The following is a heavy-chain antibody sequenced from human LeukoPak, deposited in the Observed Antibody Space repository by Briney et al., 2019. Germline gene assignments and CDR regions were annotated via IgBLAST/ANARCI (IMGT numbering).Heavy chain of an antibody. CDR2: ISYDGSNK. J-gene: IGHJ4*02. V-gene: IGHV3-30*04. CDR1: GLTFSSYA. CDR3: ARGELLTDY. D-gene: IGHD3-10*01. Sequence: PGRSLRLSCAASGLTFSSYAMHWVRQAPGKGLEWVAVISYDGSNKYYADSVKGRFTISRDNSKNTLYLQMNSLRAEDTAVYYCARGELLTDYWGQGTLVTVSS.